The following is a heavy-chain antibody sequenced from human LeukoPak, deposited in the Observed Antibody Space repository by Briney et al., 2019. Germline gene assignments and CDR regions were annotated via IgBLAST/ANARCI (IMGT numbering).Heavy chain of an antibody. CDR3: AREVNWNSVTLFFDY. J-gene: IGHJ4*02. Sequence: SETLSLTCTVSGGSISSGGYYWSWIRQHPGKGLEWIGYIYYSGSTYHNPSLESRVTISVDTSKNQFSLKLSSVTAADTAVYYCAREVNWNSVTLFFDYWGQGTLVTVSS. CDR1: GGSISSGGYY. D-gene: IGHD1-7*01. CDR2: IYYSGST. V-gene: IGHV4-31*03.